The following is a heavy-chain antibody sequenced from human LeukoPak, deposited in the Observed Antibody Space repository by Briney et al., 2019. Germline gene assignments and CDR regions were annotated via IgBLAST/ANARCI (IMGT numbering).Heavy chain of an antibody. D-gene: IGHD2-15*01. J-gene: IGHJ3*02. Sequence: SETLSLTCSVSGGPISGYYWTWLRQPPGKGLEYVGYIYYSGSTNYNPSLKSRVTLSVDTSKNQCSLKLNSVTAADTAVYFCAREPPGIDDAFDIWGQGTMVTVSS. V-gene: IGHV4-59*01. CDR3: AREPPGIDDAFDI. CDR2: IYYSGST. CDR1: GGPISGYY.